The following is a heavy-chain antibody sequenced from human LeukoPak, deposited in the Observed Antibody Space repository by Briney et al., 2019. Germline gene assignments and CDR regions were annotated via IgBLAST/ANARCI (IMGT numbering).Heavy chain of an antibody. D-gene: IGHD2-2*01. CDR2: ISSSSSYI. Sequence: PGGSLRLSCAASGFTFSSYSMNWVRQAPGRGLEWVSSISSSSSYIYYADSVKGRFTISRDNAKNSLYLQMNSLRAEDTAVYYCARPMPGAFDIWGQGTMVTVSS. J-gene: IGHJ3*02. CDR3: ARPMPGAFDI. V-gene: IGHV3-21*01. CDR1: GFTFSSYS.